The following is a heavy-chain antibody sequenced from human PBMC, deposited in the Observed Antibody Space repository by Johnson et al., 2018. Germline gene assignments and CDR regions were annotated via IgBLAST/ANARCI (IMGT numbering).Heavy chain of an antibody. J-gene: IGHJ3*01. CDR3: ARVDKGLLGLWCFGW. CDR1: GFTFSNYW. V-gene: IGHV3-74*01. Sequence: VQLQESGGGLVQPGGSLRLSCAASGFTFSNYWMHWVRQAPGKGLVWVSRINSDGSSTSYADSVKGRFTISRDNAKKPRYLQMNSLRAEDTAVYYCARVDKGLLGLWCFGWWGQGTRGTVPS. CDR2: INSDGSST. D-gene: IGHD2-21*01.